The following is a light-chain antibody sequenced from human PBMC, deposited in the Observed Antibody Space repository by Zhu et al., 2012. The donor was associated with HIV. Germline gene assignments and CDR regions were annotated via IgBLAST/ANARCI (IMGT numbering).Light chain of an antibody. V-gene: IGKV3-15*01. CDR2: GAS. CDR1: QSISSD. Sequence: EIVMTQSPATLSVSPGDRVTLSCRASQSISSDLAWYQQKSGQAPRLLIYGASTRATAIPVRFSGSGSGTEFTLTISSLQSEDFAVYYCQQYHKWPPLTFGGRDQGGRSN. CDR3: QQYHKWPPLT. J-gene: IGKJ4*01.